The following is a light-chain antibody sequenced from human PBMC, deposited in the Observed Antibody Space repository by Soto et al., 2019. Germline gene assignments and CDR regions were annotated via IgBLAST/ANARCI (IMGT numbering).Light chain of an antibody. Sequence: EIVMTQSPATLSVSPGERATLSCRASQSVSSNLAWYQQKPGQAPRLLIYGASTRATGIPARFSGSGSGTECTLTISSLQYEDFAVYYCQQYNNWPPSWTFGQGTNLEIK. CDR3: QQYNNWPPSWT. CDR2: GAS. CDR1: QSVSSN. V-gene: IGKV3-15*01. J-gene: IGKJ1*01.